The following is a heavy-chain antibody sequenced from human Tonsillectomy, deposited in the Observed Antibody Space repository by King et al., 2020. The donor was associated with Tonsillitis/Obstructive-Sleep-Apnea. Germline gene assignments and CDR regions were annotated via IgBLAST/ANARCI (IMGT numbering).Heavy chain of an antibody. Sequence: VQLVESGGGLVQPGGSLKLSCAASGFTFSDSTMHLVRQASGQGLEWVGRIRSKANSYATVYAASVKGRFTISRDDSKNTAYLQMNSLKTEDTAVYHCTTGYGDYWGQGTLVTVSS. D-gene: IGHD5-12*01. V-gene: IGHV3-73*01. CDR3: TTGYGDY. J-gene: IGHJ4*02. CDR2: IRSKANSYAT. CDR1: GFTFSDST.